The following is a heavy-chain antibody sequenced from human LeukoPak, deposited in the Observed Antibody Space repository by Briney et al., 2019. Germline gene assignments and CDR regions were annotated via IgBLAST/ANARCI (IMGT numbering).Heavy chain of an antibody. Sequence: SETLSLTCTVSGGSISSSSYYWGWIRQPPGKGLEWIGSIYYSGSTYYNPSLKSRVTISVDTSKNQFSLKLSSVTAVDTAVYYCARRTTTGTTDYWGQGTLVTVSS. CDR2: IYYSGST. CDR3: ARRTTTGTTDY. CDR1: GGSISSSSYY. J-gene: IGHJ4*02. V-gene: IGHV4-39*01. D-gene: IGHD1-1*01.